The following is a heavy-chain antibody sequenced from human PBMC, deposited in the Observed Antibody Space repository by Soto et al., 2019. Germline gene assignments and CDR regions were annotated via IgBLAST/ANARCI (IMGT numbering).Heavy chain of an antibody. Sequence: EVQLVESGGGLVQPGGSLRLSCAASGFTFSSYWMHWVRQAPGKGLVWVSRINSDGRSTSYADSVKGPFTITRDNAKNTLYLQMNSLRAEDTAVYYCVRTSLVVAAATREDYWGQGTLVTVSS. CDR2: INSDGRST. V-gene: IGHV3-74*01. CDR1: GFTFSSYW. D-gene: IGHD2-15*01. CDR3: VRTSLVVAAATREDY. J-gene: IGHJ4*02.